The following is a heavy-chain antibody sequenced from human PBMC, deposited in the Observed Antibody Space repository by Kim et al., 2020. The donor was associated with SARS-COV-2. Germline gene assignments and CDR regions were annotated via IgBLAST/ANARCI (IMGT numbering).Heavy chain of an antibody. J-gene: IGHJ4*02. Sequence: GGSLRLSCAASGFTFSSYAMSWVRQAPGKGLEWVSAISDSGGAKYYADSVKGRFTISRDNSKNTLYLQMNSMRAEDTAVYYCAKDPLGSYSVDYWGQGTLVTVSS. V-gene: IGHV3-23*01. CDR2: ISDSGGAK. CDR3: AKDPLGSYSVDY. D-gene: IGHD1-26*01. CDR1: GFTFSSYA.